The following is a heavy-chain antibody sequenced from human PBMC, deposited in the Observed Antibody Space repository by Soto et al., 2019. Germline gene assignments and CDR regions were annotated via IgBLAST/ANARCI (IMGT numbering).Heavy chain of an antibody. CDR1: GGTFSSYT. J-gene: IGHJ4*02. CDR3: VKGDSSGYYSFDY. Sequence: ASVKVSCKASGGTFSSYTISWVRQAPGQGLEWMGRIIPILGIANYAQKFQGRVTITADKSTSTAYMELSSLRSEDTAVYYCVKGDSSGYYSFDYWGQGTLVTV. CDR2: IIPILGIA. V-gene: IGHV1-69*02. D-gene: IGHD3-22*01.